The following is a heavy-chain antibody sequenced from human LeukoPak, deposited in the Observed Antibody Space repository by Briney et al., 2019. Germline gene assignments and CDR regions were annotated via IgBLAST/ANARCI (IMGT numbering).Heavy chain of an antibody. Sequence: PSETLSLTCAVYGVSFSGYYWSWIRQPPGKGLEWIGEINHSGSTNYNPSLKSRVTISVDTSKNQFSLKLSSVTAADTAVYYCARGYSNPRGYFDYWGQGTLVTVSS. V-gene: IGHV4-34*01. CDR2: INHSGST. J-gene: IGHJ4*02. CDR3: ARGYSNPRGYFDY. CDR1: GVSFSGYY. D-gene: IGHD4-11*01.